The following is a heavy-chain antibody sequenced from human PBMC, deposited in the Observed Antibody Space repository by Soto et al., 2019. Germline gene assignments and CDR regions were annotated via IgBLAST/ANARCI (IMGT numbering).Heavy chain of an antibody. J-gene: IGHJ4*02. CDR3: ATWVDYGNFEGFDF. CDR1: GYSFTGYK. Sequence: ASVKVSCKTSGYSFTGYKLHWVRQAPGQGLEWMGWVDPNGGGSNSAQKFQGSVTMTWDTSITTAYLDLTSLTTNDTATYFCATWVDYGNFEGFDFWGQGTLVTV. CDR2: VDPNGGGS. V-gene: IGHV1-2*04. D-gene: IGHD4-17*01.